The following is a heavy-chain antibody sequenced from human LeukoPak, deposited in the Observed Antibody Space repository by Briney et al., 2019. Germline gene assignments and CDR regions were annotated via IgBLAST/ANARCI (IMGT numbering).Heavy chain of an antibody. CDR2: ISSSGSTI. Sequence: RTGGSLRLSCAASGFTFSDYYMSWIRQAPGKGLEWVSYISSSGSTIYYADSVKGRFTISRDNAKNSLYLQMNSLRAEDTAVYYCARDEMIVVVTAFYFDYWGQGTLVTVSS. CDR3: ARDEMIVVVTAFYFDY. V-gene: IGHV3-11*04. CDR1: GFTFSDYY. D-gene: IGHD3-22*01. J-gene: IGHJ4*02.